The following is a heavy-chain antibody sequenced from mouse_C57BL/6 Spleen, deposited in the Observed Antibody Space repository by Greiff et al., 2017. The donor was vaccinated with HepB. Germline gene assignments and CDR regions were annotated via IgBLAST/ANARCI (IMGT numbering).Heavy chain of an antibody. CDR1: GYSITSGYY. D-gene: IGHD2-3*01. J-gene: IGHJ3*01. CDR2: ISYDGSN. V-gene: IGHV3-6*01. Sequence: EVQLQQSGPGLVKPSQSLSLTCSVTGYSITSGYYWNWIRQFPGNKLEWMGYISYDGSNNYNPSLKNRISITRDTSKNQFFLKLNSVTTEDTATYYCARDESYDGYYWFAYWGQGTLVTVSA. CDR3: ARDESYDGYYWFAY.